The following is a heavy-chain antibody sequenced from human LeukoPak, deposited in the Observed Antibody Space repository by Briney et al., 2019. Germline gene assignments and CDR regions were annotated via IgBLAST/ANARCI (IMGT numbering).Heavy chain of an antibody. J-gene: IGHJ4*02. D-gene: IGHD4-17*01. CDR1: GFTFSSYA. Sequence: GGSLRLSCAASGFTFSSYAMHWVRQAPGKGLEWVAVISYDGSNKYYADSVKGRSTISRDNSKNTLYLQMNSLRAEDTAVYYCAREGVTTGLLDYWGQGTLVTVSS. CDR3: AREGVTTGLLDY. V-gene: IGHV3-30*04. CDR2: ISYDGSNK.